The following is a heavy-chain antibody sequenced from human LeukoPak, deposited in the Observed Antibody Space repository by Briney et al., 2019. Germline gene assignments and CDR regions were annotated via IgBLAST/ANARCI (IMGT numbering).Heavy chain of an antibody. J-gene: IGHJ4*02. CDR3: VRGTGY. Sequence: PGGSLRLSCSVSGFTFSTYVMHWVRQAPGKGLEYVSAISSNGDNTYYADSVKGRFIISRDNSKNTLYLQMSSLRADDTAVYYCVRGTGYWGQGTLVTVSS. CDR2: ISSNGDNT. CDR1: GFTFSTYV. V-gene: IGHV3-64D*06.